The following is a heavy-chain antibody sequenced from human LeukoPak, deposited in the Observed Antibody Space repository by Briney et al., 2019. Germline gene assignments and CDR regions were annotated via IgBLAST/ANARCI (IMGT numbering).Heavy chain of an antibody. D-gene: IGHD5-18*01. J-gene: IGHJ4*02. CDR2: IYTSGST. CDR3: ASMYAGGYSYGYEFDY. Sequence: NPSETLSLTCTVSGGSISSYYWSWIRQPAGKGLEWIGRIYTSGSTNYNPSLKSRVTMSVDTSKNQFSLKLSSVTAADTAVYYCASMYAGGYSYGYEFDYWGQGTLVTVSS. V-gene: IGHV4-4*07. CDR1: GGSISSYY.